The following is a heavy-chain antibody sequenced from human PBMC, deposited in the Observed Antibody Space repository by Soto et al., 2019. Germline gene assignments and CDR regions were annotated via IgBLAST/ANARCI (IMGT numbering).Heavy chain of an antibody. V-gene: IGHV1-18*01. CDR2: ISAYNGNT. CDR1: GYTFTSYG. CDR3: ARSHDILTGYPDNSDY. Sequence: ASVKVSCKASGYTFTSYGISWVRQAPGQGLEWMGWISAYNGNTNYAQKLQGRVTMTTDTSTSTAYMELRSLRSDDTAVYYCARSHDILTGYPDNSDYWGQGTLVTVSS. J-gene: IGHJ4*02. D-gene: IGHD3-9*01.